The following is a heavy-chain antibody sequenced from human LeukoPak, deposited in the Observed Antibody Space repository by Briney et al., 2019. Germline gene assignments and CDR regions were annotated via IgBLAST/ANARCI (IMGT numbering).Heavy chain of an antibody. D-gene: IGHD3-3*01. Sequence: PGGSLRLSCTASGFTFGDYAMSWVRQAPGKGLEWVGRIKSKTDGGTTDYAAPVKGRFTISRDDSKNTLYLQMNSLKTEDTAVYYCAKGPGFGVDSLDYWGQGTLVTVSS. V-gene: IGHV3-15*01. CDR3: AKGPGFGVDSLDY. J-gene: IGHJ4*02. CDR2: IKSKTDGGTT. CDR1: GFTFGDYA.